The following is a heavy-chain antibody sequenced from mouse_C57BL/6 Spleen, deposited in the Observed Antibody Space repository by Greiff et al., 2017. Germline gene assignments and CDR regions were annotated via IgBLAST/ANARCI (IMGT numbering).Heavy chain of an antibody. V-gene: IGHV1-55*01. CDR3: ARGGVITTVVVGDY. Sequence: QVQLQQSGAELVKPGASVKMSCKASGYTFTSYWITWVKQRPGQGLEWIGDIYPGSGSTNYNEKFKSKATLTVDTSSSTAYMQLSSLTSEDSAVYYCARGGVITTVVVGDYWGQGTTLTVSS. CDR1: GYTFTSYW. D-gene: IGHD1-1*01. CDR2: IYPGSGST. J-gene: IGHJ2*01.